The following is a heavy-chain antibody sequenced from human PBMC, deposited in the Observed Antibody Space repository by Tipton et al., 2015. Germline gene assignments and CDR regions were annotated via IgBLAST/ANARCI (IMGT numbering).Heavy chain of an antibody. J-gene: IGHJ4*02. CDR1: AYSISSDYY. Sequence: LRLSCAVSAYSISSDYYWGWIRQPPGKGLEWIGSFFHSGNTFHNPSLRSRVIISVDTSKNQISLTVTSVTAADTAVYYCARSRYTVTPDSWGQGTLVTVSS. CDR2: FFHSGNT. D-gene: IGHD4-17*01. V-gene: IGHV4-38-2*01. CDR3: ARSRYTVTPDS.